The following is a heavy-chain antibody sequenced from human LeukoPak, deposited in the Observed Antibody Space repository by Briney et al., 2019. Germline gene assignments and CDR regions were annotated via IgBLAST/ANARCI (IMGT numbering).Heavy chain of an antibody. D-gene: IGHD1-1*01. V-gene: IGHV3-23*01. CDR3: AKGRLQQWIVDF. CDR1: GFSFSSYA. Sequence: GGSLRLSCAASGFSFSSYAMSWVRQAPGKGLEWVSGINGCGDNAYHAASTKGRFTISRDNYKNMLYLQMSSLRVEDTAVYYCAKGRLQQWIVDFWGQGTLVTVSS. J-gene: IGHJ4*02. CDR2: INGCGDNA.